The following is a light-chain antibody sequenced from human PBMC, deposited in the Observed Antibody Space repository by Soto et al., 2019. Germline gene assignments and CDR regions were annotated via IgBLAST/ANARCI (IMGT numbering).Light chain of an antibody. Sequence: QSARTQPPSASGTPGQRVPISCSGSSSNIGSNNVNWYQQLPGTAPKLLIYSNNQRPSGAPDRVSGSKSGTSASLAISGLQSEAEADYHCAAWDDSLNGYYVFGTGTKVTV. CDR2: SNN. CDR3: AAWDDSLNGYYV. V-gene: IGLV1-44*01. J-gene: IGLJ1*01. CDR1: SSNIGSNN.